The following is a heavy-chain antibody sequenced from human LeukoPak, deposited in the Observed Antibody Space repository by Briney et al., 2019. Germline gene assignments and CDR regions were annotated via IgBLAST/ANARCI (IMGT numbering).Heavy chain of an antibody. CDR3: AKRSCGGGSCNFDY. CDR2: ISDSGGAT. D-gene: IGHD2-15*01. CDR1: GFTFSNYA. V-gene: IGHV3-23*01. J-gene: IGHJ4*02. Sequence: RGCLRLSCAASGFTFSNYAMSWVRQAPGKGLEWVSAISDSGGATNCADSVKGRFTISRDNSKNTLYLQMNSLRAEDTAVYYCAKRSCGGGSCNFDYWGQGTLVTVFS.